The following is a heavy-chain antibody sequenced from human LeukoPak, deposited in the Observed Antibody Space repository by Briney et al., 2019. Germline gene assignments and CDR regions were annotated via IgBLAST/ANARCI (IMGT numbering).Heavy chain of an antibody. CDR2: IYYSGST. J-gene: IGHJ5*02. V-gene: IGHV4-39*01. CDR3: ARVPYYYDSSGYLGWFDP. D-gene: IGHD3-22*01. Sequence: SETLSLTCTVSGGSMSSYYWGWIRQPPGKGLEWIGSIYYSGSTYYNPSLKSRVTISVDTSKNQFSLKLSSVTAADTAVYYCARVPYYYDSSGYLGWFDPWGQGTLVTVSS. CDR1: GGSMSSYY.